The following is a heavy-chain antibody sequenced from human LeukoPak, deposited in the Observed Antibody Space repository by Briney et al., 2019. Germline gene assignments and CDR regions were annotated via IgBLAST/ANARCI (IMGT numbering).Heavy chain of an antibody. V-gene: IGHV1-69*01. CDR2: IIPIFGTA. J-gene: IGHJ5*02. D-gene: IGHD5-18*01. Sequence: SVKVSCKASGGTFSSYAISWVRQAPGQGLEWMGGIIPIFGTANYAQKFQGRVTITADESTSTAYMELSSLRSEDTAVYYCARGYSYGPRFDPWGRGTLVTVSS. CDR1: GGTFSSYA. CDR3: ARGYSYGPRFDP.